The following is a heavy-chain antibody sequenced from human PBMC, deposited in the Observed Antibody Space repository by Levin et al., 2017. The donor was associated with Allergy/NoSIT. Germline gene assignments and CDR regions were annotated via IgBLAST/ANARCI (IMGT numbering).Heavy chain of an antibody. CDR3: ARVAESSSGGYAYLDY. D-gene: IGHD6-19*01. CDR1: GGSISSYY. Sequence: SETLSLTCTVSGGSISSYYWSWIRQPPGKGLEWIGYIYYSGSTNYNPSLKSRVTISVDTSKNQFSLKLSSVTAADTAVYYCARVAESSSGGYAYLDYWGQGTLVTVSS. J-gene: IGHJ4*02. CDR2: IYYSGST. V-gene: IGHV4-59*01.